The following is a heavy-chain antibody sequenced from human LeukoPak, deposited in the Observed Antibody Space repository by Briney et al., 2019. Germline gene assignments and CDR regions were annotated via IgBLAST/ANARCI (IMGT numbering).Heavy chain of an antibody. Sequence: PSETLSLTCTVSGGSISSSSYYCGWIRQPPGKGLEWIGSIYYSGSTYYNPSLKSRVTISVDTSKNQFSLKLSSVTAADTAVYYCARLFSGWYRNGPSAFDIWGQGTMVTVSS. CDR1: GGSISSSSYY. D-gene: IGHD6-19*01. CDR3: ARLFSGWYRNGPSAFDI. V-gene: IGHV4-39*01. CDR2: IYYSGST. J-gene: IGHJ3*02.